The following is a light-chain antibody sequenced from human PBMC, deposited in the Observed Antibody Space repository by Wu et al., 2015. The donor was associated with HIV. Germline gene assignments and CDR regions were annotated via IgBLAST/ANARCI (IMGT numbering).Light chain of an antibody. V-gene: IGKV3-15*01. CDR2: GAS. J-gene: IGKJ3*01. Sequence: EIVMTQSPATLSVSPGEGATLSCRASQSVSNNLAWYQQIPGQPPRLLIYGASTRATGVPARFSGSGSGTEFTLTISSLQSEDFAIHFCQQYNNWPPTFGPGTKVDIK. CDR1: QSVSNN. CDR3: QQYNNWPPT.